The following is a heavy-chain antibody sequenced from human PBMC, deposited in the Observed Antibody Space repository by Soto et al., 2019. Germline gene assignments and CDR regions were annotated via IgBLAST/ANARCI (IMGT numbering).Heavy chain of an antibody. J-gene: IGHJ3*02. V-gene: IGHV1-69*13. CDR1: GDTFSSYA. Sequence: ASVKVSCKASGDTFSSYAISWVRHAPGQGLEWMGGIIPIFGTANYAQKFQGRVTITADESTSTAYMELSSLRSEDTAVYYCARPRNYYDSSGYYPDAFDIWGQGTMVTVSS. D-gene: IGHD3-22*01. CDR2: IIPIFGTA. CDR3: ARPRNYYDSSGYYPDAFDI.